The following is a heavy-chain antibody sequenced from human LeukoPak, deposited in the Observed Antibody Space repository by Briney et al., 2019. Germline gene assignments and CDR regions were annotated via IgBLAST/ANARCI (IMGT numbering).Heavy chain of an antibody. D-gene: IGHD3-22*01. Sequence: GGSLRLSCAASGFTVSSNYMSWVRQAPGKGLEWVSVIYSGGSTYYADSVKGRFTISRDNAKNTLYLQMNSLRAEDTAVYYCARDGIVDGNDYRSQGTLVTVSS. CDR3: ARDGIVDGNDY. J-gene: IGHJ4*02. CDR1: GFTVSSNY. CDR2: IYSGGST. V-gene: IGHV3-53*01.